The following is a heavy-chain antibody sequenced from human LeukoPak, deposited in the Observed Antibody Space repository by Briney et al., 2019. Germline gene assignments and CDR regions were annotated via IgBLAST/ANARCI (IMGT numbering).Heavy chain of an antibody. CDR2: MSYSGNT. Sequence: SETLSLTCTVSGVPISNYYWSWIRQPPGKGLEWIGYMSYSGNTNYNPSLKSRVTISLDTSKNQFSLKLTSVTAADTALYYCARGDGYNWEYFFDYWGQGTLVTVSS. J-gene: IGHJ4*02. CDR1: GVPISNYY. V-gene: IGHV4-59*01. CDR3: ARGDGYNWEYFFDY. D-gene: IGHD5-24*01.